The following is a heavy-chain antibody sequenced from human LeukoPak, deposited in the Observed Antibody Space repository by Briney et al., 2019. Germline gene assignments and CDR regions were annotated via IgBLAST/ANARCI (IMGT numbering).Heavy chain of an antibody. CDR2: IIPIFGTV. CDR1: GGTFSSYA. D-gene: IGHD3-22*01. V-gene: IGHV1-69*01. Sequence: SAKVSCKASGGTFSSYAISWVRQAPGQGLEWMGGIIPIFGTVNYAQKFQGRVTITADESTSTAYMELSSLRSEDTAVYYCARVSFVPYDSSGYYYYGMDVWGQGTTVTVSS. J-gene: IGHJ6*02. CDR3: ARVSFVPYDSSGYYYYGMDV.